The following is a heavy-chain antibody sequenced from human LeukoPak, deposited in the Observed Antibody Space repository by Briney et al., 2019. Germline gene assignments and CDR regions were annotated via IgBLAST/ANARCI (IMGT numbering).Heavy chain of an antibody. CDR1: GFTVSSDW. V-gene: IGHV3-7*01. CDR2: IKQDGSEK. J-gene: IGHJ3*02. D-gene: IGHD2-2*01. Sequence: GGCLRLACAAAGFTVSSDWMGWGREAPGKGVEWVANIKQDGSEKYNVDSVKGGFTISRDNAKNSQYLQMNSLRAEDTAVYYCARAGSSPSCCELDACYIWGQGTMVTVSS. CDR3: ARAGSSPSCCELDACYI.